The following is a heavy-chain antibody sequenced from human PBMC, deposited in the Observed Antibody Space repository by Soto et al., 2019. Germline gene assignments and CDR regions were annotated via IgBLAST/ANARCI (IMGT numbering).Heavy chain of an antibody. V-gene: IGHV3-30-3*01. Sequence: GGSLRLSCAASGFTFSSYAMHWVRQAPGKGLEWVAVISYDGSNKYYADSVKGRFTISRDNSKNTLYLQMNSLRAEDTAVYYCARAAGYSSGWEDYWGQGTLVTVYS. CDR1: GFTFSSYA. D-gene: IGHD6-19*01. CDR3: ARAAGYSSGWEDY. J-gene: IGHJ4*02. CDR2: ISYDGSNK.